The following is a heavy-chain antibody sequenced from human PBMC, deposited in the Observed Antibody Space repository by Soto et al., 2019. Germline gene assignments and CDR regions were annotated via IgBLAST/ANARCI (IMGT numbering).Heavy chain of an antibody. CDR2: IYYSGST. CDR1: GGSISSGGYY. CDR3: ARVNGRIKDNWFDP. J-gene: IGHJ5*02. D-gene: IGHD1-26*01. Sequence: SETLSLTCTVSGGSISSGGYYWSWIRQHPGKGLEWIGYIYYSGSTYYNPSLKSRVTISVDTSKNQFSLKLSSVTAADTAVYYCARVNGRIKDNWFDPWGQGTLVTVSS. V-gene: IGHV4-31*03.